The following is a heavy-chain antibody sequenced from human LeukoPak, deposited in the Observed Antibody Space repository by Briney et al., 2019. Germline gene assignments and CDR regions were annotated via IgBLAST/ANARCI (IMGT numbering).Heavy chain of an antibody. D-gene: IGHD4-23*01. CDR1: GFTFSSYG. V-gene: IGHV3-30*02. CDR3: AREEDYGGKVPFDY. Sequence: GGSLRLSCAASGFTFSSYGMHWVRQAPGKGLEWVAFIRYDGSNKYYADSVKGRFTISRDNFKNTLYLQMNSLRAEDTAVYYCAREEDYGGKVPFDYWGQGTLVTVSS. J-gene: IGHJ4*02. CDR2: IRYDGSNK.